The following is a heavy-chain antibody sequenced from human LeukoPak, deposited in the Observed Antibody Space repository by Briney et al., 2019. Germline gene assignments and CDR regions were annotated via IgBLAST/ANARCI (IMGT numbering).Heavy chain of an antibody. Sequence: ETLSLTCTVSGGSIGFYYWSCIRQAPGKTLEWIGYVYYSGSTTYNPSLKSRLTMSVDTSKNQFSLRLSSVTAADTAVYYCARHLGSSSWYLFDYWGQGKLVTVSS. CDR3: ARHLGSSSWYLFDY. J-gene: IGHJ4*02. D-gene: IGHD6-13*01. CDR2: VYYSGST. CDR1: GGSIGFYY. V-gene: IGHV4-59*08.